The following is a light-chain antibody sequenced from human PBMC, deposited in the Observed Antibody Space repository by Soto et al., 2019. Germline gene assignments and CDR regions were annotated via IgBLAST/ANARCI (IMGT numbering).Light chain of an antibody. J-gene: IGKJ1*01. CDR1: QSVGTW. V-gene: IGKV1-5*01. Sequence: IEMAQSPSTLSASVGGRVTITCRSSQSVGTWVAWYQQKPGKAPKLLIYGASNLESGVPSRFSGSGSGTEFTLTITTLQPEDFATYFCQQYNRNQWRFGPGTKV. CDR2: GAS. CDR3: QQYNRNQWR.